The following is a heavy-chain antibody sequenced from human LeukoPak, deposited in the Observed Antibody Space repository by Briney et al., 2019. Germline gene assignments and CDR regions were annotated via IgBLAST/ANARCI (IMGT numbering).Heavy chain of an antibody. J-gene: IGHJ4*02. D-gene: IGHD5-12*01. Sequence: SETLSLTCAVYGGSFSGYYWSWIRQPPGKGLEWIGEINHSGSTNYNPSLKSRVTISVDTSKNQFSLKLSSVTAADTAVYYCARGRGYGGCTFDYWGQGTLVTVSS. CDR1: GGSFSGYY. CDR3: ARGRGYGGCTFDY. CDR2: INHSGST. V-gene: IGHV4-34*01.